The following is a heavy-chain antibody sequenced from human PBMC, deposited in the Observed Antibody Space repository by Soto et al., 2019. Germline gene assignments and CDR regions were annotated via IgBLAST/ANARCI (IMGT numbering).Heavy chain of an antibody. J-gene: IGHJ3*02. D-gene: IGHD2-15*01. CDR2: IKSKTDGGTT. V-gene: IGHV3-15*01. CDR1: GFTFSNAW. CDR3: TTESNIVVVVAASPDAFDI. Sequence: PGGSLRLSCAASGFTFSNAWMSWVRQAPGKGLEWVGRIKSKTDGGTTDYAAPVKGRFTISRDDSKNTLYLQMNSLKTEDTAVYYCTTESNIVVVVAASPDAFDIWGQGTMVTVSS.